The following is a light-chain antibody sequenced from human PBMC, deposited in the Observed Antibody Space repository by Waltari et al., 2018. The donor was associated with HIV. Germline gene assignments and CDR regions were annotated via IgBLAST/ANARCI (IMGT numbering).Light chain of an antibody. Sequence: QSALTQPASVSGSPGQSLTISCTGTSSDVGGYNHVSWYQQHPAKAPKVIIYDVSNRPPGVSNLVSGPKSGNTASLTISGLQAEDEADYYCTSYTTINTYVFGTGTKVTVL. V-gene: IGLV2-14*03. CDR2: DVS. J-gene: IGLJ1*01. CDR1: SSDVGGYNH. CDR3: TSYTTINTYV.